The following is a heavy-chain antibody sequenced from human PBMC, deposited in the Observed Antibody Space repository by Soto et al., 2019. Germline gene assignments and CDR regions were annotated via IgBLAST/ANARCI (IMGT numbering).Heavy chain of an antibody. CDR3: ARRLSGPKEEYNAYYFYGLDV. J-gene: IGHJ6*02. CDR1: GYCFNTHW. D-gene: IGHD1-1*01. CDR2: IDPSNSYI. Sequence: PGESPKISCQGSGYCFNTHWITWVRQTPGKGLGWMGRIDPSNSYINYSPSFQGNVTIAVDRSISTAYLQWSRLEASDNAICYCARRLSGPKEEYNAYYFYGLDVWGQGTKVTVSS. V-gene: IGHV5-10-1*01.